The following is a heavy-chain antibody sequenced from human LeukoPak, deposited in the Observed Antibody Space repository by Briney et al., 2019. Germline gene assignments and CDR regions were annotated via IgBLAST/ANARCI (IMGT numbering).Heavy chain of an antibody. V-gene: IGHV3-13*01. D-gene: IGHD1-26*01. Sequence: GGSLRLSCATSGFTFSNNDMHWVRQGPGKGLEWVSAIDTSGDTYYPGSVKGRFTISRENAKNILYLQMNSLRVGDTAVYYCARGSTTVAFEIWGQGTMVSVSS. CDR1: GFTFSNND. CDR2: IDTSGDT. CDR3: ARGSTTVAFEI. J-gene: IGHJ3*02.